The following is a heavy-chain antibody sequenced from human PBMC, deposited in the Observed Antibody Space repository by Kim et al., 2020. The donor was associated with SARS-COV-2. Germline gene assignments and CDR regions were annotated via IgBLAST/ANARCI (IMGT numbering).Heavy chain of an antibody. V-gene: IGHV6-1*01. CDR3: ARVREDFWEFDP. J-gene: IGHJ5*02. Sequence: SQTLSLTCAISGDRVSSNSAAWHWIRQSPSRGLEWLGRTYYRSKWYNDYAVSVKSRITINPDTSKNQFSLQLNSVTPEDTAVYYCARVREDFWEFDPWGQGTLVTVSS. CDR1: GDRVSSNSAA. D-gene: IGHD3-3*01. CDR2: TYYRSKWYN.